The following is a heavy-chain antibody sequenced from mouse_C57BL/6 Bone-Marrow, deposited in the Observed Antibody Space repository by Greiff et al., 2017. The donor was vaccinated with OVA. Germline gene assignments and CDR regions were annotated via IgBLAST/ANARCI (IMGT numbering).Heavy chain of an antibody. J-gene: IGHJ2*01. CDR1: GYTFTSYW. CDR2: INPSSGYT. D-gene: IGHD1-1*01. V-gene: IGHV1-7*01. CDR3: ARSYYGSNYFDY. Sequence: VQLQQSGAELAKPGASVKLSCKASGYTFTSYWMPWVKQRPGQGLEWIGYINPSSGYTKYNQKFKDKATLTADKSSSAAYMQLSSLTYEDSAVYYCARSYYGSNYFDYWGQGTTLTVSS.